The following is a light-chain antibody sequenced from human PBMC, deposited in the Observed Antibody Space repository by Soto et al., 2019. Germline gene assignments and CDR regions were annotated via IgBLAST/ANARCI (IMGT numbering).Light chain of an antibody. J-gene: IGKJ4*01. V-gene: IGKV1-39*01. CDR1: QSISSF. CDR3: QQSYSVPSLT. CDR2: AAS. Sequence: DIQMTQSPSSLSASVGDRVTITCRASQSISSFLNWYHQKPGKAPKLLIYAASTLQSGVPSRFSGSGSGTDFTLTISSLQPEDFASYYCQQSYSVPSLTFGGGTKVEI.